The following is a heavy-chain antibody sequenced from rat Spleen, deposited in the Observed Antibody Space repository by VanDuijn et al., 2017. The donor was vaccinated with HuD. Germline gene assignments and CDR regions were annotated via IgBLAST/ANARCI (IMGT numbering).Heavy chain of an antibody. J-gene: IGHJ4*01. V-gene: IGHV5-25*01. CDR2: ISTGGGNT. CDR1: GFTYSNYV. Sequence: EVQLVESGGGLVQPGRSLKLSCAASGFTYSNYVMAWVRQAPTKGLEWVASISTGGGNTYYRDSVKGRFTISRDNAKSTLYLQMNSLRSEDPATYYCTRAMCTPDYYYAKGYYVMEAWGKGASVTVSS. CDR3: TRAMCTPDYYYAKGYYVMEA. D-gene: IGHD1-6*01.